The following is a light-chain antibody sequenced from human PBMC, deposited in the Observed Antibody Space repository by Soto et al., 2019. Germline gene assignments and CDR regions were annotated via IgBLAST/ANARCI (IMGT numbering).Light chain of an antibody. CDR2: DAS. J-gene: IGKJ4*01. V-gene: IGKV3-11*01. CDR1: QNIRDY. Sequence: ETVLTQSPATLSLSPGERATLSCRASQNIRDYLIGYQQKPGQAPRLLIYDASSRATGVPARFSGSGFGTDFTLTINNLEPEDFAVYYCQQRGNWPLTFGGGTKVEI. CDR3: QQRGNWPLT.